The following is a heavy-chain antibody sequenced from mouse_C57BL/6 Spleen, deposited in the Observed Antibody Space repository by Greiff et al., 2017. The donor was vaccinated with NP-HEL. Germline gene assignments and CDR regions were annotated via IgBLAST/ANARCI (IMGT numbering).Heavy chain of an antibody. CDR1: GYAFSSYW. CDR3: ARVEDGSSYFYAMDY. Sequence: QVQLKESGAELVKPGASVKISCKASGYAFSSYWMNWVKQRPGKGLEWIGQIYPGDGDTNYNGKFKGKATLTADKSSSTAYMQLSSLTSEDSAVYFCARVEDGSSYFYAMDYWGQGTSVTVSS. CDR2: IYPGDGDT. D-gene: IGHD1-1*01. V-gene: IGHV1-80*01. J-gene: IGHJ4*01.